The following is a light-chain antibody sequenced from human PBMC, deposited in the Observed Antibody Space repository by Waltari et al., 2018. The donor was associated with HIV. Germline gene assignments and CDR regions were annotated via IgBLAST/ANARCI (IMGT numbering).Light chain of an antibody. CDR1: SSTFGNAF. J-gene: IGLJ3*02. V-gene: IGLV1-51*01. Sequence: QSVLTQPPSVSAAPGQKVTISCSGSSSTFGNAFVSWYQHLPGAAPKLLIYDNDKRPSGISDRFSGSKSGTSATLGITGLQTGDEADYYCGTWDTSLGAGVFGGGTKLTVL. CDR2: DND. CDR3: GTWDTSLGAGV.